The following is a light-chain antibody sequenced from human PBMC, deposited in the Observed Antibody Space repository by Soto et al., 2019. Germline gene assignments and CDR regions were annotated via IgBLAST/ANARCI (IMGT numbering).Light chain of an antibody. Sequence: EIVLTQSPGTLSLSPGERATLSCRASQSISSGSFAWYQQKPGQAPRVIIYRASSRATGIPDRFSGSGSGTDFTLTISRLKPEDFAVYFCQQYGTSPTFGHGTKVDIK. V-gene: IGKV3-20*01. CDR2: RAS. CDR3: QQYGTSPT. J-gene: IGKJ1*01. CDR1: QSISSGS.